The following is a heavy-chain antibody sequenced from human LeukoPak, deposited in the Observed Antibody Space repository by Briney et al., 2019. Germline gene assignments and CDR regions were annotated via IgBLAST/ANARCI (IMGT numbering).Heavy chain of an antibody. Sequence: ASVKVSCKASGYTFTGYYMHWVRQAPGQGLEWMGWINPNSGGTNYAQKFQGWVTMTRNTSISTAYMELSRLRSDDTAVYYCARDYYCSGGSCYFGPGYAFDIWGQGTMVTVSS. CDR1: GYTFTGYY. CDR3: ARDYYCSGGSCYFGPGYAFDI. V-gene: IGHV1-2*04. CDR2: INPNSGGT. J-gene: IGHJ3*02. D-gene: IGHD2-15*01.